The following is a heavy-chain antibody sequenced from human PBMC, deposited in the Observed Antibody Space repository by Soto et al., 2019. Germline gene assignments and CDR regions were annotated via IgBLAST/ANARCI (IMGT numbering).Heavy chain of an antibody. J-gene: IGHJ6*02. D-gene: IGHD3-3*01. V-gene: IGHV4-30-2*05. CDR3: ARAKITIGPKYGMDV. Sequence: SETLSLTCAVSGGSISSGGYSWSWIRQPPGKGLEWIGYIYHSGSTYYNPSLKSRVTISVDTSKNQFSLKLSSVTAADTAVYYCARAKITIGPKYGMDVWGQGTTVTVSS. CDR1: GGSISSGGYS. CDR2: IYHSGST.